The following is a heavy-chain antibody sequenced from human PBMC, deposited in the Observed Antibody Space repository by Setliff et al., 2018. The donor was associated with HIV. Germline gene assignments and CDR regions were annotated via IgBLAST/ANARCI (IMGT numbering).Heavy chain of an antibody. V-gene: IGHV4-59*01. J-gene: IGHJ3*02. CDR3: GRDISNGLTGWRFDI. D-gene: IGHD2-8*01. CDR1: GGSISGYY. Sequence: PSETLSLTCTVSGGSISGYYWSWIRQPPGKGLEWIGYVHYSGSTNYNPSLKSRVTISVDTSKDQFSLKMSSVTAADTAEYYCGRDISNGLTGWRFDIWGQGTMVTVSS. CDR2: VHYSGST.